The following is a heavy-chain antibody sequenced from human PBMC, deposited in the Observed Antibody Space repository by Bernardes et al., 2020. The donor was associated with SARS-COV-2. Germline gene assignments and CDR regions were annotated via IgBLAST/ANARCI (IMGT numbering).Heavy chain of an antibody. V-gene: IGHV4-39*01. D-gene: IGHD3-3*01. J-gene: IGHJ3*02. Sequence: SETLSLTCTVSGGSISSSSYYWGWIRQPPGKGLEWIGSIYYSGSTYYNPSLKSRVTISVDTSKNQFSLKLSSVTAADTAVYYCARQGPRITIFGVVIMSAFDIWGQGTMVTVSS. CDR2: IYYSGST. CDR3: ARQGPRITIFGVVIMSAFDI. CDR1: GGSISSSSYY.